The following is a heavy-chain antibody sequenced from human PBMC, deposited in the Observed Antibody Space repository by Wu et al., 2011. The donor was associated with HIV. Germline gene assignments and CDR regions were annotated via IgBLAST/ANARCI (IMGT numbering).Heavy chain of an antibody. D-gene: IGHD3-3*01. CDR1: GYTFTSYD. CDR2: MNPNSGNT. CDR3: AREGFWSGYYYYYYYMDV. V-gene: IGHV1-8*02. J-gene: IGHJ6*03. Sequence: QVQLVQSGAEVKKPGASVKVSCKASGYTFTSYDINWVRQATGQGLEWMGWMNPNSGNTGYAQKFQGRVTMTRNTSISTAYMELSSLRSEDTAVYYCAREGFWSGYYYYYYYMDVWGKGPRSPSP.